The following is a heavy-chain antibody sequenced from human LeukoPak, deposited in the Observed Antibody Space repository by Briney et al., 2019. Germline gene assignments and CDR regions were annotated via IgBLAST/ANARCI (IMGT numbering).Heavy chain of an antibody. J-gene: IGHJ4*02. CDR1: GGSISSYY. Sequence: SETLSLTCTVSGGSISSYYWNWIRQPPGKGLEWIGYIYYSGSTYYNPSLKSRVTISVDTSKNQSSLKLTSVTAADTAVYYCARLSGSPHPPFDYWGQGTLVTVSS. CDR3: ARLSGSPHPPFDY. D-gene: IGHD1-26*01. V-gene: IGHV4-59*08. CDR2: IYYSGST.